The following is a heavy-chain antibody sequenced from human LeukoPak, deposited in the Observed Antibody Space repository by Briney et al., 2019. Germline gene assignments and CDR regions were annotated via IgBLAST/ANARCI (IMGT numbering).Heavy chain of an antibody. CDR1: GFTFSSYS. CDR2: ISSSSSTI. D-gene: IGHD2-21*01. CDR3: ARDLSVAYCGGDCYSFLDY. Sequence: GGSLRLSYAASGFTFSSYSMNWVRQAPGKGLEWVSYISSSSSTIYYADSVKGRFTISRDNAKNSLYLQMNSLRAEDTAVYYCARDLSVAYCGGDCYSFLDYWGQGTLVTVSS. V-gene: IGHV3-48*01. J-gene: IGHJ4*02.